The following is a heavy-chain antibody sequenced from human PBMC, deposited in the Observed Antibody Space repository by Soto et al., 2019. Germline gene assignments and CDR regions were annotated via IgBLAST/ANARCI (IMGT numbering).Heavy chain of an antibody. CDR2: IYWDDDK. CDR3: AHLMVRGVIQKYNWFDP. CDR1: GFSLSTSGVG. Sequence: SGPTLVNPTQTLTLTCTFSGFSLSTSGVGVGWIRQPPGKALEWLALIYWDDDKRYSPSLKSRLTITKDTSKNQVVLTMTNMDPVDTATYYCAHLMVRGVIQKYNWFDPWGQGTLVTVSS. J-gene: IGHJ5*02. D-gene: IGHD3-10*01. V-gene: IGHV2-5*02.